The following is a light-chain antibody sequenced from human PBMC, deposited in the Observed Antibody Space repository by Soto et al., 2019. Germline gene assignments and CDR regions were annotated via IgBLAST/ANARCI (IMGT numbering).Light chain of an antibody. V-gene: IGLV2-14*01. CDR1: SRDVGGYNY. CDR2: DVS. Sequence: QSVLTQPASVSGSPGESITISCTGTSRDVGGYNYVSWYQQHPGKAPKLMIYDVSYRPSGVSTRFSGSKSGNTASLTISGLQAEDEADYYCSSYTSSSTLVFGGGTKLTVL. J-gene: IGLJ2*01. CDR3: SSYTSSSTLV.